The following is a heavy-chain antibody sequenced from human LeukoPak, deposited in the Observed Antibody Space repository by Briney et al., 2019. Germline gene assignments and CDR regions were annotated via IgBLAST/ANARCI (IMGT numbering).Heavy chain of an antibody. Sequence: SETLSLTCTVSGGSISGYYWSWIRQPPGKGLEWIGEINHSGSTNYNPSLKSRVTISVDTSKNQFSLKLSSVTAADTAVYYCARRRANGIFGVVPTYYFDYWGQGTLVTVSS. V-gene: IGHV4-34*01. D-gene: IGHD3-3*01. CDR3: ARRRANGIFGVVPTYYFDY. CDR1: GGSISGYY. J-gene: IGHJ4*02. CDR2: INHSGST.